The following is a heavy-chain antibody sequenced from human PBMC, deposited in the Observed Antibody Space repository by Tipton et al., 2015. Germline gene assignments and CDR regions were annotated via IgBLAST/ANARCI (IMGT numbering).Heavy chain of an antibody. CDR1: GFTFSTYG. D-gene: IGHD3-16*01. CDR3: ARDVGGSYDY. V-gene: IGHV3-74*01. J-gene: IGHJ4*02. Sequence: SLRLSCAAPGFTFSTYGMQWVRQAPGKGLVWVSHINRDGSRTDYGDSVKGRLTISRDNAKNTLYLQVNSLRVEDTAVYYCARDVGGSYDYWGQGTLVTVSS. CDR2: INRDGSRT.